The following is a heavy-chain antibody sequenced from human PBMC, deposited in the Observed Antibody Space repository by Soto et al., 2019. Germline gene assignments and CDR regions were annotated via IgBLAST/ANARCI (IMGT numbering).Heavy chain of an antibody. D-gene: IGHD1-26*01. Sequence: GGSLRLSCAASGFTFSSYSMNWVRQAPGKGLEWVSSISSSSSYIYYADSVKGRFTISRDNAKNSLYLQMNSLRAEDTAVYYCARGVRDGGGSYHHLIYYYYYYMDVWGKGTTVTVSS. V-gene: IGHV3-21*01. CDR1: GFTFSSYS. J-gene: IGHJ6*03. CDR2: ISSSSSYI. CDR3: ARGVRDGGGSYHHLIYYYYYYMDV.